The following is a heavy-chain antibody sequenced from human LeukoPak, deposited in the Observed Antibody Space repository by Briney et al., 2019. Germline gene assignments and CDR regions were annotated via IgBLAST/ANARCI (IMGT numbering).Heavy chain of an antibody. Sequence: PVVPLRLSRAAAGLRFSSYGMQWVRQAPGKGQKWVGVISDDGRSKDYADSVKGRFTISRDNSKDTLYLQMNSLRDEDTAVYYCAKRPSDYADYVNYFDYWGQGTLVTVSS. D-gene: IGHD4-17*01. CDR3: AKRPSDYADYVNYFDY. J-gene: IGHJ4*02. V-gene: IGHV3-30*18. CDR2: ISDDGRSK. CDR1: GLRFSSYG.